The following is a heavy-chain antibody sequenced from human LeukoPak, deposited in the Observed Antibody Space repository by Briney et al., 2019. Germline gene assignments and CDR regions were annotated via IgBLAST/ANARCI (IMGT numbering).Heavy chain of an antibody. D-gene: IGHD5-12*01. Sequence: GGSLRLSCAASGFTVSTNYMSWVRQAPGKGLEWVSIIYSGGSTYYADSVKGRFTISRDISQNTVYLQMNSLRAEDTAVYYCARDLGYSAYATVRGNDVEIWGQGTMVTVSS. CDR2: IYSGGST. CDR1: GFTVSTNY. CDR3: ARDLGYSAYATVRGNDVEI. J-gene: IGHJ3*02. V-gene: IGHV3-66*01.